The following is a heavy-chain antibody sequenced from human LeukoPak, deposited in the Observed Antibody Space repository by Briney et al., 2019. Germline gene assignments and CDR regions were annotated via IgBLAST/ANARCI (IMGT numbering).Heavy chain of an antibody. CDR2: IIPIFGTA. J-gene: IGHJ5*02. CDR3: ARDYMPPAYYSDSSGYSPRGWFDP. CDR1: GGTFSSYA. D-gene: IGHD3-22*01. Sequence: ASVKVSCKASGGTFSSYAISWVRQAPGQGLEWMGGIIPIFGTANYAQKFQGRVTITTDESTSTAYMELSSLRSEDTAVYYCARDYMPPAYYSDSSGYSPRGWFDPWGQGTLVTVSS. V-gene: IGHV1-69*05.